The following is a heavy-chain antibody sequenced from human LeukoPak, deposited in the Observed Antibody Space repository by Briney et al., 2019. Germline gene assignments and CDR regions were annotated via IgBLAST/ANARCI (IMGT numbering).Heavy chain of an antibody. CDR1: GYSFTGYF. CDR2: IDPNSGDT. V-gene: IGHV1-2*02. D-gene: IGHD3-9*01. Sequence: ASVKVSCKAYGYSFTGYFIHWLRQAPGQGLEWMGCIDPNSGDTKYAQKFQGRVSMPRDTSTRTAYMELSRLRSDDTAVYFCARSGTTGYSLDYWGQGTLVTVSS. CDR3: ARSGTTGYSLDY. J-gene: IGHJ4*02.